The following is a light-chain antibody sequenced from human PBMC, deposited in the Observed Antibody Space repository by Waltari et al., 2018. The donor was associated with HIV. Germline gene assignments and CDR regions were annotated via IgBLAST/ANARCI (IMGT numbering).Light chain of an antibody. CDR1: SSDVGGYNY. CDR2: EVS. Sequence: QSALTQPPSASGSPGQSVTISCTGTSSDVGGYNYVSWYQQHPGKAPKLMIYEVSKRPSGVAGRFSGAKSGNTASLTVSGLQAEDEADYYCNSYAGSNNVVFGGGTKVTVL. J-gene: IGLJ2*01. V-gene: IGLV2-8*01. CDR3: NSYAGSNNVV.